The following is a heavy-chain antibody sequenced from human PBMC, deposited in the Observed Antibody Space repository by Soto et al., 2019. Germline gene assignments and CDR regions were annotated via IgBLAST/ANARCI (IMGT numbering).Heavy chain of an antibody. V-gene: IGHV3-23*01. J-gene: IGHJ4*02. CDR1: GFTFSSYA. CDR2: IRGSGGST. Sequence: EVQLLESGGGLVQPGGSLRLSCAASGFTFSSYAMSWVRQAPGKGLEWVSAIRGSGGSTYYADSVKGRFIISRDKSKNTLYLQMNSLRAEDTAVYYCAKLKGWFGEIDYWGQGTLVTVYS. CDR3: AKLKGWFGEIDY. D-gene: IGHD3-10*01.